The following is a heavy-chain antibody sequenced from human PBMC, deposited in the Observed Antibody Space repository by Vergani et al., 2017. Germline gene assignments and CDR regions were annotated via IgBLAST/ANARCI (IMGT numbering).Heavy chain of an antibody. D-gene: IGHD4-17*01. V-gene: IGHV3-33*01. CDR1: GFTFSSYG. CDR2: IWYDGSNK. J-gene: IGHJ6*02. Sequence: QVQLVESGGGVVQPGRSLRLSCAASGFTFSSYGMHWVRQAPGKGLEWVAVIWYDGSNKYYADSVKGRFTISRDNSKNTLYLQMNSLRAEDTAVYYCAREWSDGDYQKDYYYGMDVWGQGTTVTVSS. CDR3: AREWSDGDYQKDYYYGMDV.